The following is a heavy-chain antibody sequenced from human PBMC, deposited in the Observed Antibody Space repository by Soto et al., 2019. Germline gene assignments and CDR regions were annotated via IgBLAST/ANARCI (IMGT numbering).Heavy chain of an antibody. CDR3: ARDRYGSGSLFDF. J-gene: IGHJ4*02. D-gene: IGHD3-10*01. V-gene: IGHV3-48*02. CDR2: ISGTGSI. Sequence: GGSLRLSCAASGCSFSSYSMNWVRQAPGKGLEWLSYISGTGSIYYADSVKGRFTISRDNAKQSLYLQMNSLRDEDTAVYYCARDRYGSGSLFDFWGQGTLVTVSS. CDR1: GCSFSSYS.